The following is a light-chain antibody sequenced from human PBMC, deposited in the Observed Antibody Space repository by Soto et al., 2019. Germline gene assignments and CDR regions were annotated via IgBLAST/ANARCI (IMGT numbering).Light chain of an antibody. CDR1: QSVSNN. CDR3: QQYNNWPRT. V-gene: IGKV3-15*01. Sequence: EIVMTQSPATLSVSPGERATLSCRASQSVSNNLAWYQQKPGQAPRLLIYGASTRATGIPDRFSGSGSGTEFTLTISSLLSEDFAVYYCQQYNNWPRTCGQGTKVEIK. J-gene: IGKJ1*01. CDR2: GAS.